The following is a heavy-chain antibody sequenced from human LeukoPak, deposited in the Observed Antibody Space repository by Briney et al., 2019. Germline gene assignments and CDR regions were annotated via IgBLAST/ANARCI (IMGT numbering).Heavy chain of an antibody. CDR3: ARRPLNGWYCFDY. D-gene: IGHD6-19*01. V-gene: IGHV4-39*01. Sequence: SETLSLTCTVSGGSISSGSYYWGWIRQPPGKGLEWIGSIYYSGSTYYNPFLKSRVTISVNTSKKQFSLKVRSVTAADTAVYYCARRPLNGWYCFDYWGQGTLVTVTS. J-gene: IGHJ4*02. CDR2: IYYSGST. CDR1: GGSISSGSYY.